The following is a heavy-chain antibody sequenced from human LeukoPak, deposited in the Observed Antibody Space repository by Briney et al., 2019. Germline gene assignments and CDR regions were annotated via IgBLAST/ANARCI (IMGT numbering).Heavy chain of an antibody. D-gene: IGHD1-26*01. J-gene: IGHJ4*02. CDR2: INHSGST. V-gene: IGHV4-34*01. Sequence: SETLSLTCAVYGGSFSGYYWSWIRQPPGKGLEWIGEINHSGSTNYNPSLKSRVTISVDTSKNQFSLKLSSVTAADTAVYYCAKGQGGSYSPSDYWGQGTLVTVSS. CDR3: AKGQGGSYSPSDY. CDR1: GGSFSGYY.